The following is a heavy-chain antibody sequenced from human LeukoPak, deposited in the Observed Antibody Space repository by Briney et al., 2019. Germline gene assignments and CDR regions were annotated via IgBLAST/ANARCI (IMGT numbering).Heavy chain of an antibody. V-gene: IGHV4-39*01. CDR2: IYYSGST. CDR3: ARMYEYSSSEFDP. J-gene: IGHJ5*02. D-gene: IGHD6-6*01. Sequence: SETLSLTCTVSGGSISSSSYYWGWIRQPPGKGLEWIGSIYYSGSTYYNPSLKSRVTISVDTSKNQFSLKLSSVTAADTAVYYCARMYEYSSSEFDPWGQGTLVTVSS. CDR1: GGSISSSSYY.